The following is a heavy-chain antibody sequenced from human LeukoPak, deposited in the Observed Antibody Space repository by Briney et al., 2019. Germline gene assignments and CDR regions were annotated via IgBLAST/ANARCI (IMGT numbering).Heavy chain of an antibody. Sequence: GSLRLSCAASGFTFRSYWMSWVRQAPGKGLEWVANIKQDGSEKYYVDSVKGRFTISRDNAKNSLYLQMNSLRAEDTAVYYCARDHHYYYYGMDVSGQGTTVTVSS. CDR3: ARDHHYYYYGMDV. CDR2: IKQDGSEK. J-gene: IGHJ6*02. CDR1: GFTFRSYW. V-gene: IGHV3-7*01.